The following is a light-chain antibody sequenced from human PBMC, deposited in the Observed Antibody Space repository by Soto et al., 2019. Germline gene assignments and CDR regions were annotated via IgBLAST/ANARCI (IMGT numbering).Light chain of an antibody. J-gene: IGKJ3*01. CDR3: QQRSNWPLT. CDR1: QSISSY. Sequence: EIVLTQSPATLSLSPGERATLSCRASQSISSYLAWYQQKPGQAPRLLLYDASNRATGIPARFSGSGSGTDFTLTISSLEPEDFARYYCQQRSNWPLTFGPGTKVDIK. CDR2: DAS. V-gene: IGKV3-11*01.